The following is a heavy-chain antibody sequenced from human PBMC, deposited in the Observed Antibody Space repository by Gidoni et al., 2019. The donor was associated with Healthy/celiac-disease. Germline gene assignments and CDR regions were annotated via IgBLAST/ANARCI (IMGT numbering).Heavy chain of an antibody. CDR2: ISYDGSNK. J-gene: IGHJ5*02. CDR1: GFTFSSYA. D-gene: IGHD3-3*01. Sequence: QVQLVESGGGVVQPGRSLRLSCAASGFTFSSYAMQWVRQAPGKGLEWVAVISYDGSNKYYADSVKGRFTISRDNSKNTLYLQMNSLRAEDTAVYYCARDNLSPDFWSGYFEANWFDPWGQGTLVTVSS. V-gene: IGHV3-30-3*01. CDR3: ARDNLSPDFWSGYFEANWFDP.